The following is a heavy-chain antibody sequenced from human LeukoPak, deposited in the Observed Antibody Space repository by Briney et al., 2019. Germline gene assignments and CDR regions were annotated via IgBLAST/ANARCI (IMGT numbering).Heavy chain of an antibody. V-gene: IGHV3-21*01. J-gene: IGHJ3*02. D-gene: IGHD3-10*01. CDR3: ARNPRITVVRGVPLDAFDI. CDR2: ISSASSYI. Sequence: GGSLRLSCAASGFXFSSYSINWVRQAPGKGLEWVSSISSASSYIYYADSVKGRFTISRDNAKNSLYLQMNSLRAEDTAVYYCARNPRITVVRGVPLDAFDIWGQGTMVTVSS. CDR1: GFXFSSYS.